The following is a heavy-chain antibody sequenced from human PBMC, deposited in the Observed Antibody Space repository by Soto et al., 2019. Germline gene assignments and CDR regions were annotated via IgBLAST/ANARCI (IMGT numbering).Heavy chain of an antibody. Sequence: QVQLVQSGAEVKKPGASVKVSCKASGYTFTSYGISWVRQAPGQGLEWMGWISAYNGNTNYAQKLQGRVNMTTDTSTSTAYMELRSLRSDDTAVYYCARDSPGGYCSSTSCYDVYYYYYMDVWGKGTTVTVSS. CDR1: GYTFTSYG. CDR2: ISAYNGNT. D-gene: IGHD2-2*01. J-gene: IGHJ6*03. CDR3: ARDSPGGYCSSTSCYDVYYYYYMDV. V-gene: IGHV1-18*01.